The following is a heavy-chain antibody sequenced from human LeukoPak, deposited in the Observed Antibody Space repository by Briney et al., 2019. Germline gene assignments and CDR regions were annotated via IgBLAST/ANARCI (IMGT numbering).Heavy chain of an antibody. CDR3: AREGYSSEGYFQH. D-gene: IGHD6-25*01. J-gene: IGHJ1*01. CDR1: GGSISSYY. Sequence: PSETLSLTCTVSGGSISSYYWSWIRQPPGKGLEWIGYIYYSGSTNYNPSLKSRVTISVDTSKNQFSLKLSSVTAADTAVYYCAREGYSSEGYFQHWGQGTLVTVSS. V-gene: IGHV4-59*01. CDR2: IYYSGST.